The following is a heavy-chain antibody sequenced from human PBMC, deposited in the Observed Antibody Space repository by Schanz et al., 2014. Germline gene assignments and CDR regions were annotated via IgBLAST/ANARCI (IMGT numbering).Heavy chain of an antibody. J-gene: IGHJ4*02. V-gene: IGHV3-30*02. CDR1: GFTFSSYG. CDR3: ATRSYSYLDY. D-gene: IGHD4-4*01. Sequence: QVQLVESGGGVVQPGGSLRLSCAASGFTFSSYGMHWVRQAPGKGLEWVAFIRDDGSNKYYADSVKGRFTISRDNSKNTLYVQMNSLRAEDTAVYYCATRSYSYLDYWGQETLVTVSS. CDR2: IRDDGSNK.